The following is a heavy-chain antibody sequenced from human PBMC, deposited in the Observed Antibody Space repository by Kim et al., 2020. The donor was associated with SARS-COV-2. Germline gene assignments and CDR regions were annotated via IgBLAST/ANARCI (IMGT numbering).Heavy chain of an antibody. CDR2: IYPGDSDT. V-gene: IGHV5-51*01. CDR1: GYSFTSYW. CDR3: ARLNAELVHLYYYYGMDV. Sequence: GESLKISCKGSGYSFTSYWIGWVRQMPGKGLEWMGIIYPGDSDTRYSPSFQGQVTISADKSISTAYLQWSSLKASDTAMYYCARLNAELVHLYYYYGMDVWGQGTTVTVSS. J-gene: IGHJ6*02. D-gene: IGHD6-6*01.